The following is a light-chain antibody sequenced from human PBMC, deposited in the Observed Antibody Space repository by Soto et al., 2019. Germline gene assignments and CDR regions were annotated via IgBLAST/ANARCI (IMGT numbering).Light chain of an antibody. Sequence: QSALTQPPSASGSPGQSVTISCTGTSSDVGGYNYVSWYQQHPGKAPKLMIYEVSKRPSGVPDRFSGSKSGNTASLTVSGLQAEDEADYYCSSYARSGNWVFGGGTKVTVL. V-gene: IGLV2-8*01. J-gene: IGLJ3*02. CDR2: EVS. CDR3: SSYARSGNWV. CDR1: SSDVGGYNY.